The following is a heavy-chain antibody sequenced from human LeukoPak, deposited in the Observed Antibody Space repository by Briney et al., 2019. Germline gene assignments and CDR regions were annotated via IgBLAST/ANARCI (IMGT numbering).Heavy chain of an antibody. CDR1: GGSISSGGYY. CDR2: IYYSGST. CDR3: AREEAAGYFDY. D-gene: IGHD6-13*01. J-gene: IGHJ4*02. V-gene: IGHV4-31*03. Sequence: SQTLSLTCTVSGGSISSGGYYWSWIRQHPGKGLEWIGYIYYSGSTYYNPSLKSRVTMSVDTSKNQFSLKLSSVTAADTAVYYCAREEAAGYFDYWGQGTLVTVSS.